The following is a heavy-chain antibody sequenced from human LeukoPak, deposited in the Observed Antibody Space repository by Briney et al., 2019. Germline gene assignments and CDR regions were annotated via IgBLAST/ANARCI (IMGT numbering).Heavy chain of an antibody. CDR3: ASGIAAAGQFDY. Sequence: SETLSPTCTVSGGSISSYYWSWIRQPAGKGLEWIGRIYTSGSTNYNPSLKSRVTMSVDTSKNQFSLKLSSVTAADTAVYYCASGIAAAGQFDYWGQGTLVTVSS. CDR2: IYTSGST. J-gene: IGHJ4*02. CDR1: GGSISSYY. V-gene: IGHV4-4*07. D-gene: IGHD6-13*01.